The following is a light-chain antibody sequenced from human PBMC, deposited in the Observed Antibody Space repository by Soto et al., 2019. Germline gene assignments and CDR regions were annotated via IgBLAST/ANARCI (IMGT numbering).Light chain of an antibody. CDR2: GAS. Sequence: EIVLTQSPGTLSLSPWERATLSCRASQSVIINYLAWYQQKPGQALRLLIYGASSRATGIPDRFSGSGSGTDFTLTTTRLEPEDFAVYYCQQYGSSYPWTFGQGTK. J-gene: IGKJ1*01. CDR3: QQYGSSYPWT. CDR1: QSVIINY. V-gene: IGKV3-20*01.